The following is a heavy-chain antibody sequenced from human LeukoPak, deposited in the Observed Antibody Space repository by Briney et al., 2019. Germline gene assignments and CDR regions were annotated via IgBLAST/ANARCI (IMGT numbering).Heavy chain of an antibody. V-gene: IGHV4-38-2*01. CDR1: GYSISSGYY. CDR3: ARASGSGSFDDY. CDR2: IYHSGSI. D-gene: IGHD3-10*01. J-gene: IGHJ4*02. Sequence: SETLSLTCAVSGYSISSGYYWGWIRQPPGKGLEWIGSIYHSGSIYYNPSLKSRVTISVDTSKNQFSLKLSSVTAADTAVYYCARASGSGSFDDYWGQGTLVTVSS.